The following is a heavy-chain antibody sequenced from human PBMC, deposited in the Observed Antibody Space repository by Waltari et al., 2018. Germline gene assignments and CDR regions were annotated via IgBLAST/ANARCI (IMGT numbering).Heavy chain of an antibody. J-gene: IGHJ6*02. CDR2: IDCGDSYS. D-gene: IGHD3-10*01. CDR1: GSTFAHHW. CDR3: ARGSGAFIESRLLDV. Sequence: VPLVQSGAEVKKPGEALTIPGKASGSTFAHHWLNWVRRRPGKGLEWMGRIDCGDSYSNYSPSFQGHVTISVDKSSSTAYMQWDTLKASDTATYYCARGSGAFIESRLLDVWGQGTRVIVSS. V-gene: IGHV5-10-1*03.